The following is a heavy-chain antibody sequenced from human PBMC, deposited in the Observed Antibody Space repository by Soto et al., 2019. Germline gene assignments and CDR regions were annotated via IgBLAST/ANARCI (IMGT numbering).Heavy chain of an antibody. CDR1: GYTFTSYG. J-gene: IGHJ3*02. CDR3: ARRYYEFWSGYYKGAFDI. V-gene: IGHV1-18*01. Sequence: QVQLVQSGAEVKKPGASVKVSCKASGYTFTSYGISWVRQAPGQGLEWMGWISAYNGNTNYAQKLQGRVTMTTDTSTSQAYMELRSLRSDDTAVYYCARRYYEFWSGYYKGAFDIWGQGTMVTVSS. D-gene: IGHD3-3*01. CDR2: ISAYNGNT.